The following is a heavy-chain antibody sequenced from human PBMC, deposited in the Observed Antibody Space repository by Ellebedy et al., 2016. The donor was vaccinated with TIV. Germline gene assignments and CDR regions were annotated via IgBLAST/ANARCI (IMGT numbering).Heavy chain of an antibody. CDR3: TNVAYYETSGPSDAFDI. Sequence: SLKISCAASGFTFHDHAIHWVRQVPGKGLEWVSGINWNGGSMDYADSVKGRFTISRDNARKSLYLQMNSLRTEDTALYYCTNVAYYETSGPSDAFDIWGPGTMVTVSS. V-gene: IGHV3-9*01. D-gene: IGHD3-22*01. J-gene: IGHJ3*02. CDR2: INWNGGSM. CDR1: GFTFHDHA.